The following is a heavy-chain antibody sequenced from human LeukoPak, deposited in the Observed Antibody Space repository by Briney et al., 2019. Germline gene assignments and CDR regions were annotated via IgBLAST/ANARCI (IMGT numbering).Heavy chain of an antibody. CDR2: IYYSGST. V-gene: IGHV4-39*07. CDR3: ARGPPFLEWLFDNHGMDV. J-gene: IGHJ6*02. Sequence: PSETLSLTCTVSGGSISGSSYYWGWIRQPPGKGLEWIGSIYYSGSTNYNPSLKSRVTISVDTSKNQFSLKLSSVTAADTAVYYCARGPPFLEWLFDNHGMDVWGQGTTVTVSS. CDR1: GGSISGSSYY. D-gene: IGHD3-3*01.